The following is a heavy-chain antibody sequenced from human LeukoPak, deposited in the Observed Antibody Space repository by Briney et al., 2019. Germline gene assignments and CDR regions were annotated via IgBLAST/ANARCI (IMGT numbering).Heavy chain of an antibody. CDR3: ARLGYCSGGSCLSV. D-gene: IGHD2-15*01. V-gene: IGHV3-21*01. J-gene: IGHJ4*02. CDR2: ISSSSSYI. CDR1: GFTFSSYS. Sequence: GGSLRLSCAASGFTFSSYSMNWVRQAPGKGLEWVSSISSSSSYIYYADSVKGRFTISRDNAKNSLYLQMNSLRAEDTAVYYCARLGYCSGGSCLSVWGQGTLVTVSS.